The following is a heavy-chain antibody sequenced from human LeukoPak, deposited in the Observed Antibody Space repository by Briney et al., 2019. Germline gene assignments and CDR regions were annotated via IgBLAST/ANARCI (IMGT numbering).Heavy chain of an antibody. CDR2: IFHSGST. J-gene: IGHJ4*02. Sequence: PSETLSLTCTVSDYSISSGYYWGWIRQPPGKGLEWIGSIFHSGSTYYNPSLKNRVTISVDTSKNQFSLKLNSVTAADTAVYYCAREGSSWYDYWGQGTLVTVSS. CDR1: DYSISSGYY. D-gene: IGHD6-13*01. V-gene: IGHV4-38-2*02. CDR3: AREGSSWYDY.